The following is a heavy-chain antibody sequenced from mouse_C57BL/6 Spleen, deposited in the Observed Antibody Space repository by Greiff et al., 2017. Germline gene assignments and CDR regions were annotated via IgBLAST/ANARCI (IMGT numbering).Heavy chain of an antibody. D-gene: IGHD1-1*01. Sequence: QVQLQQPGAELVRPGSSVKLSCKASGYTFTSYWMHWVKQRPIQGLEWIGNIDPSDSETHYNQQFKDKATLTVDKSSSTAYMQLSSLTSEDSAVYYCARVPYYYGSSLYARDYWGQGTSVTVSS. CDR1: GYTFTSYW. CDR2: IDPSDSET. CDR3: ARVPYYYGSSLYARDY. J-gene: IGHJ4*01. V-gene: IGHV1-52*01.